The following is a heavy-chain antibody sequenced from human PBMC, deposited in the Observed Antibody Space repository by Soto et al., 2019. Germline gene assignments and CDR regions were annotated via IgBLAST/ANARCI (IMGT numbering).Heavy chain of an antibody. J-gene: IGHJ6*02. CDR2: TYYRSKWYN. V-gene: IGHV6-1*01. D-gene: IGHD3-22*01. CDR3: ARERGASYDSSGYFPPGYYYGMDV. CDR1: GDSVSSNSAA. Sequence: PSQTLSLTCAISGDSVSSNSAALNWIRQSPSRGLEWLGRTYYRSKWYNDYAVSVKSRITINPDTSKNQFSLQLNSVTPEDTAVYYCARERGASYDSSGYFPPGYYYGMDVWGQGTTVTVSS.